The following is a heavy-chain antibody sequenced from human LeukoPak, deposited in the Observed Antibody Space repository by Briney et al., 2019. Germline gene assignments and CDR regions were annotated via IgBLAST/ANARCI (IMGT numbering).Heavy chain of an antibody. CDR2: ISYDGSNK. CDR1: GFTFSSYA. Sequence: GRSLRLSCAASGFTFSSYAMHWVRQAPGKGLEWVAVISYDGSNKYYADSVKGRFTISRDNSKNTLYLQMNSLRAEDTAVYYCARDVWYDFWSGYTQEGYFDYWGQGTLITVSS. V-gene: IGHV3-30-3*01. J-gene: IGHJ4*02. CDR3: ARDVWYDFWSGYTQEGYFDY. D-gene: IGHD3-3*01.